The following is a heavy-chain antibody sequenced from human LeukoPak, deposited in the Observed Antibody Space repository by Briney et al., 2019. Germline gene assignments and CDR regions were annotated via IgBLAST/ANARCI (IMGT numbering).Heavy chain of an antibody. Sequence: PSETLSLTCTVSGGSISSGGYYWSWIRQHPGKGLEWIGYIYYSGSTYYNPSLKSRVTISVDTSKNQFSLKLSSVTAADTAVYYCARLSIAAADFDYWGQGTLVTVSS. D-gene: IGHD6-13*01. J-gene: IGHJ4*02. CDR3: ARLSIAAADFDY. CDR1: GGSISSGGYY. CDR2: IYYSGST. V-gene: IGHV4-31*03.